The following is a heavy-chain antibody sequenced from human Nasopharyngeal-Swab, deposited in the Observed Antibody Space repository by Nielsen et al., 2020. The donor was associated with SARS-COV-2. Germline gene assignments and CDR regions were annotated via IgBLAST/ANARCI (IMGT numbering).Heavy chain of an antibody. Sequence: SQTLSLTCAVSGGSFSGYYWSWIRQPPGKGLEWIGEINHSGSANYNPSLKSRVTISVDTSKNQLSLKLSSVTAADTAVYYCASSGSYLGADYWGQGTLVTVSS. CDR2: INHSGSA. CDR1: GGSFSGYY. V-gene: IGHV4-34*01. D-gene: IGHD1-26*01. J-gene: IGHJ4*02. CDR3: ASSGSYLGADY.